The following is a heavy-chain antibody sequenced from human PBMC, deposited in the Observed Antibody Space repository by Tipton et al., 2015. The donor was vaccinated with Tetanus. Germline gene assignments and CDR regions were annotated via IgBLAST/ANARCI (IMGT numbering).Heavy chain of an antibody. D-gene: IGHD5-18*01. CDR2: IHSDGITA. CDR3: TRVATTAMVTGFDF. Sequence: SGFTFSSYGMHWVRQAPGMGLVWVSRIHSDGITASYADSVKGRFTISRDNAKNTVSLQMNSLRAEDTAVYYCTRVATTAMVTGFDFWGQGTLVTVSS. J-gene: IGHJ4*02. V-gene: IGHV3-74*01. CDR1: GFTFSSYG.